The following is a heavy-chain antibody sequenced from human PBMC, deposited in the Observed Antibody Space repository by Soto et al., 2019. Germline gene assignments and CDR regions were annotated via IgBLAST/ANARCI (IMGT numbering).Heavy chain of an antibody. CDR1: GGSISSGGYY. CDR2: IYYSGST. Sequence: QVQLQESGPGLVKPSQTLSLTCTVSGGSISSGGYYWSWIRQHPGKGLEWIGYIYYSGSTYYNPXLQSRVTISVHXSXNXXSLNLSSVTAADTAVYYCAASCVGCGGFNYYGMDVWGQGTTVTVSS. D-gene: IGHD2-21*01. CDR3: AASCVGCGGFNYYGMDV. J-gene: IGHJ6*02. V-gene: IGHV4-31*03.